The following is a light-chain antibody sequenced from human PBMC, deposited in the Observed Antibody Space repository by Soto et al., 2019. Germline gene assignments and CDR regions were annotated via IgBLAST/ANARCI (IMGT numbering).Light chain of an antibody. V-gene: IGLV2-14*01. CDR2: EVS. CDR1: SSDVGGYNY. CDR3: ISYTSSSTSYV. Sequence: QSALTQPASVSGSPGQSITISCTGTSSDVGGYNYVAWYQQHPGKVPRLMIYEVSNWPSGVSNRFSGSKSGSTASLTISGLQAEDEADYYCISYTSSSTSYVFGTGTKLTVL. J-gene: IGLJ1*01.